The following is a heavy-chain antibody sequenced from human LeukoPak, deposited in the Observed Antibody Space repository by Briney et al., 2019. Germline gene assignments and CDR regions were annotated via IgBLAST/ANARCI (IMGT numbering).Heavy chain of an antibody. Sequence: QPGGSLRLSCAASGFTFNSYVMGWVRQTPGKGLEWVSYISTRGGSTYYADSVKGRFTISRDNSKNTLNLQMNSLRAEDTAVYYCAKVNYDILTGYYTTLDYWGQGTLVTVSS. V-gene: IGHV3-23*01. D-gene: IGHD3-9*01. J-gene: IGHJ4*02. CDR1: GFTFNSYV. CDR3: AKVNYDILTGYYTTLDY. CDR2: ISTRGGST.